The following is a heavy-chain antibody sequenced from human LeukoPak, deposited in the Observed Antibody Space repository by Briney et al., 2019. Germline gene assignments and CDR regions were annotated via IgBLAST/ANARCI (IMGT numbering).Heavy chain of an antibody. V-gene: IGHV3-9*01. CDR3: TKDEGSMIVRPFDY. Sequence: PGGSLRLSCAASGFTFDDYAMHWVWQAPGKGLEWVSGISWNSGSIGYADSVKGRFTISRDNAKNSLYLQMNSLRTEDTALYYCTKDEGSMIVRPFDYWGQGTLVTVSS. CDR2: ISWNSGSI. J-gene: IGHJ4*02. D-gene: IGHD3-22*01. CDR1: GFTFDDYA.